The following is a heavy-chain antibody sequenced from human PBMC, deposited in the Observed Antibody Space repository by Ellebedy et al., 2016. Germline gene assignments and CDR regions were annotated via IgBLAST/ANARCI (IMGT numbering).Heavy chain of an antibody. D-gene: IGHD4-11*01. CDR2: IYSGGST. CDR3: ARDVLMTTVTTGGFDY. Sequence: GGSLRLSCAASGFTVSSNYMSWVRQAPGKGLEWVSVIYSGGSTYYADSVKGRFTISRDNAKNSLFLQMNSLRAEDTAVYFCARDVLMTTVTTGGFDYWGQGTLVTVSS. J-gene: IGHJ4*02. CDR1: GFTVSSNY. V-gene: IGHV3-66*01.